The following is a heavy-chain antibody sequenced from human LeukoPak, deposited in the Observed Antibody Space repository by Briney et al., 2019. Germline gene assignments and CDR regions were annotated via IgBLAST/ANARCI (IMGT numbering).Heavy chain of an antibody. J-gene: IGHJ6*03. CDR3: ARVVMKAFYYYYMDV. CDR2: MNPTSGDT. CDR1: GYTFSDYD. Sequence: ASVKVSCKASGYTFSDYDVNWVRQAPGQGLEWMGWMNPTSGDTGYAQKFQGRVTMTRSMSRNTAYMELSRLRSGDAAVYFCARVVMKAFYYYYMDVWGKGTTIIISS. D-gene: IGHD2-21*01. V-gene: IGHV1-8*01.